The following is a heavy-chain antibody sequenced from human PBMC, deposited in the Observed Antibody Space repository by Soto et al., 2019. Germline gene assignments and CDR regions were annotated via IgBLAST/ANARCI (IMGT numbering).Heavy chain of an antibody. CDR1: CGSISSYY. Sequence: ASETLSLTCTFSCGSISSYYWSWIRQPPGKGLEWIGYIYYSGSTNYNPSLKSRVTISETSKNQFSLKLSSVTAADTAVYYCARDVGRSSSSWLTFDYWGQGTLVTVSS. CDR3: ARDVGRSSSSWLTFDY. CDR2: IYYSGST. J-gene: IGHJ4*02. V-gene: IGHV4-59*01. D-gene: IGHD6-13*01.